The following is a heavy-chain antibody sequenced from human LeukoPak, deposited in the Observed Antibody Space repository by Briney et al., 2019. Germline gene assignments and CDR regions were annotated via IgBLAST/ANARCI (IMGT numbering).Heavy chain of an antibody. CDR1: GGSFSGYY. D-gene: IGHD3-22*01. J-gene: IGHJ5*02. CDR3: ARDEARLNYYDSSFRWFDP. V-gene: IGHV4-34*01. Sequence: SETLSLTCAVYGGSFSGYYWSWIRQPPGKGLEWIGEINHSGSTNYNPSLKSRVTISVDTSKNQFSLKLSSVTAADTAVYYCARDEARLNYYDSSFRWFDPWGQGTLVTVSS. CDR2: INHSGST.